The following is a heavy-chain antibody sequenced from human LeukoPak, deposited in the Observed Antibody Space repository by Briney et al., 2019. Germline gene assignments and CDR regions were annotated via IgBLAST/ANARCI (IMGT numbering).Heavy chain of an antibody. Sequence: ASVKVSCKASGGTFSSYAISWVRQAPGQGLEWMGGIIPIFGTANYAQKFQGRVTITADESTSTAYMELSSLRSEDTAVYYCARVELGDYYYYYYMDVWGKGTTVTVSS. CDR1: GGTFSSYA. CDR2: IIPIFGTA. D-gene: IGHD1-7*01. J-gene: IGHJ6*03. CDR3: ARVELGDYYYYYYMDV. V-gene: IGHV1-69*13.